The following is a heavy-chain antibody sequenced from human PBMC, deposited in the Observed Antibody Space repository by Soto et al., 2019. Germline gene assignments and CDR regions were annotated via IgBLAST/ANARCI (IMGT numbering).Heavy chain of an antibody. CDR2: IIPIFGTA. CDR1: GGTFSSYA. CDR3: ARDCCPSSGYYPYWFDF. V-gene: IGHV1-69*13. D-gene: IGHD3-22*01. J-gene: IGHJ5*01. Sequence: GASVKVSCKASGGTFSSYAISWVRQAPGQGLEWMGEIIPIFGTANYAQKFQGRVTITADESTSTAYMELSSLRSEDTAVYYCARDCCPSSGYYPYWFDFWGQGTLVPVSS.